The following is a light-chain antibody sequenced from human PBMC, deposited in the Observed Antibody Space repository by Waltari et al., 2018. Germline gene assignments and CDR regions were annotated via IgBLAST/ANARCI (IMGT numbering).Light chain of an antibody. Sequence: QSALTQPASVSGSPGQSITISCTGTSSDVGSYNLFSWYQQHPGKAPKLMIYEGSKRPAGVSNRFSGSKSGNPASRTISGLQAEDEADYYCCSYAGSSTFVFGTGTKVTVL. CDR1: SSDVGSYNL. J-gene: IGLJ1*01. V-gene: IGLV2-23*03. CDR2: EGS. CDR3: CSYAGSSTFV.